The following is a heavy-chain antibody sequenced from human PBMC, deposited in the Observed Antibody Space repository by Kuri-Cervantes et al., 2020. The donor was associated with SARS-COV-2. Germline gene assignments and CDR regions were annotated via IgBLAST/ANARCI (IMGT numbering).Heavy chain of an antibody. CDR1: GYTFTSYG. V-gene: IGHV1-18*01. CDR2: ISAYNGNT. J-gene: IGHJ4*02. CDR3: ASDNSGSYFREGGGFDY. Sequence: ASVKVSCKASGYTFTSYGISWVRQAPGQGLEWMGWISAYNGNTNYAQKLQGRVTMTTDTSTSTAYMELRSLRAEDTALYYCASDNSGSYFREGGGFDYWGQGTLVTVSS. D-gene: IGHD1-26*01.